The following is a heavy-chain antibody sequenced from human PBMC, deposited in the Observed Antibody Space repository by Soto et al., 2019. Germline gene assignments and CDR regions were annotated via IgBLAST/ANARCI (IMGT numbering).Heavy chain of an antibody. J-gene: IGHJ4*02. D-gene: IGHD6-19*01. CDR3: AKDLVAVAGTPFGY. V-gene: IGHV3-23*01. CDR2: ISGSGGST. Sequence: GGSLSLCSGASGFTFSSYAMHWVRQALGKGLEWVSAISGSGGSTYYADCVKGRFTISRDNSKNTLYLQMNSLRAEDTAVYYCAKDLVAVAGTPFGYWGQGTLVTVSS. CDR1: GFTFSSYA.